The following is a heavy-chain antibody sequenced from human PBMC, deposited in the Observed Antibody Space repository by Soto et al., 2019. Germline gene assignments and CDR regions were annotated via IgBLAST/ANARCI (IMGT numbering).Heavy chain of an antibody. Sequence: ASVKVSCKASGYTFTGYYMHWVRQAPGQGLEWMGWINPNSGGTNYAQKFQGWVTMTRDTSISTAYMELSRLRSDDTAVYYCARGGDFGVVWGIYYYYYGMDVWGQGTTVT. CDR1: GYTFTGYY. CDR2: INPNSGGT. J-gene: IGHJ6*02. V-gene: IGHV1-2*04. CDR3: ARGGDFGVVWGIYYYYYGMDV. D-gene: IGHD3-3*01.